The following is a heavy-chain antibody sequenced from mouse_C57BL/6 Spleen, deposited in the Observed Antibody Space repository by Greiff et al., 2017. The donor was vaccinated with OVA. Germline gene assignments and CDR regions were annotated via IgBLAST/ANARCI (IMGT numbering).Heavy chain of an antibody. CDR1: GYTFTDYE. Sequence: QVQLQQSGAELARPGASVTLSCKASGYTFTDYEMHWVKQTPVHGLEWIGAIDPETGGTAYNQKFKGKAILTADKSSSTAYMELRSLTSEDSAVYFCTRGDGLRRREAAVDYWGQGTSVTVSS. CDR3: TRGDGLRRREAAVDY. V-gene: IGHV1-15*01. D-gene: IGHD2-4*01. CDR2: IDPETGGT. J-gene: IGHJ4*01.